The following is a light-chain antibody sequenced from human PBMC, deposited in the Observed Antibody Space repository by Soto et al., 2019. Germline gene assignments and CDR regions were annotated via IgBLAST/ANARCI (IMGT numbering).Light chain of an antibody. V-gene: IGKV1-5*03. CDR3: QQLNSYPWT. J-gene: IGKJ1*01. CDR1: QTISSW. CDR2: KAS. Sequence: DIQMTQSPSTLSGSVGDRVTISCRASQTISSWLAWYQQKPGKAPKLLIYKASTLKSGVPSRFSGSGSGTEFTLTISSLQPDDFATYYCQQLNSYPWTFGQGTKVDI.